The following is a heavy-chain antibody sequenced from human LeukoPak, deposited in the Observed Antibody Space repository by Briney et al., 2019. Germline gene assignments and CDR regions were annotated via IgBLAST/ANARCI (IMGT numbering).Heavy chain of an antibody. V-gene: IGHV3-74*01. CDR2: ITTDETSL. D-gene: IGHD1-14*01. J-gene: IGHJ3*02. CDR3: VRFSAQPTGGQPI. Sequence: AGGSLRLSCTGSGFTLSKNWVYWVRQAPGERLVWVSRITTDETSLSYAASVKGRLTISRDNARDTVYLQMNNLRVDDTAVYYCVRFSAQPTGGQPIWGQGTMVTVSS. CDR1: GFTLSKNW.